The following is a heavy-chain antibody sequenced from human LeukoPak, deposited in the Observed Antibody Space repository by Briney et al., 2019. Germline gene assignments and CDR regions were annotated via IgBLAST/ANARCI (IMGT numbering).Heavy chain of an antibody. J-gene: IGHJ4*02. Sequence: PSETLSLTCAVSGGSISSNNWWSWVRQPPEKGLVWIGEIYHSGSTNYNPSLKSRVTISVDTSKNQFSLKLSSVTAADTAVYYCATQYYYDSSGYYYEDDYWGQGTLVTVSS. V-gene: IGHV4-4*02. CDR2: IYHSGST. CDR3: ATQYYYDSSGYYYEDDY. CDR1: GGSISSNNW. D-gene: IGHD3-22*01.